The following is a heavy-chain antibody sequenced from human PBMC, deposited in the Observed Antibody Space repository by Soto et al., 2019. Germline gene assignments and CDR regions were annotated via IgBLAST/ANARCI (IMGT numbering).Heavy chain of an antibody. D-gene: IGHD3-3*01. CDR1: GYTFTSYD. CDR3: ARDTYYDFWSGYYLYYYGMDV. Sequence: RASVKVSCKASGYTFTSYDINWVRQATGQGLELMGWMNPNSGNTGYAQKFQGRVTMTRNTSISTAYMELSSLRSEDTAVYYCARDTYYDFWSGYYLYYYGMDVWGQGTTVTVYS. V-gene: IGHV1-8*01. CDR2: MNPNSGNT. J-gene: IGHJ6*02.